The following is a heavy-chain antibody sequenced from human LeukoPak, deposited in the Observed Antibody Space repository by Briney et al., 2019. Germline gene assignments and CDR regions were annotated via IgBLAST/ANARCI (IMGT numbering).Heavy chain of an antibody. D-gene: IGHD3-9*01. CDR1: GYNFTSYW. CDR3: ARQGQYYDILTGYSK. V-gene: IGHV5-51*01. J-gene: IGHJ4*02. CDR2: IYPGDSDT. Sequence: GESLKISCKGSGYNFTSYWIGWVRQMPGKGPEWMGIIYPGDSDTRYSPSFQGQVPISADKSISTAYLQWSSLKASDTAMYYCARQGQYYDILTGYSKWGQGTLVTVSS.